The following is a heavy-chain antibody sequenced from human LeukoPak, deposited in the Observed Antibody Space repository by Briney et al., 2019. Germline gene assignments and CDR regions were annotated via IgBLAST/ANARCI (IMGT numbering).Heavy chain of an antibody. D-gene: IGHD6-13*01. Sequence: ASVKVSCKTSGYTFTAYFIHWVRQAPGQGLEWMGWNNPNSGDTNYAQKFQGRVTLTRDTSITTAYMELSRLRSDDTDVYYCTRDLFLAATEREGDDYWGQGALVTVSS. J-gene: IGHJ4*02. V-gene: IGHV1-2*02. CDR2: NNPNSGDT. CDR1: GYTFTAYF. CDR3: TRDLFLAATEREGDDY.